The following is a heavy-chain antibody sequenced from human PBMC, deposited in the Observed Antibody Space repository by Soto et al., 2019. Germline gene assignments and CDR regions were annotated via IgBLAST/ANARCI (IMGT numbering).Heavy chain of an antibody. D-gene: IGHD1-26*01. J-gene: IGHJ6*02. CDR2: MNPNSGNT. Sequence: ASLMVSCKASGDTFTRYDINWVRQAPGQGLEWMGWMNPNSGNTHYAQKFQGRVTMTRNTSISTGYMELSNLRSEDTAVYYCARYSGGYYYGMDDWGQVTTFTV. V-gene: IGHV1-8*01. CDR1: GDTFTRYD. CDR3: ARYSGGYYYGMDD.